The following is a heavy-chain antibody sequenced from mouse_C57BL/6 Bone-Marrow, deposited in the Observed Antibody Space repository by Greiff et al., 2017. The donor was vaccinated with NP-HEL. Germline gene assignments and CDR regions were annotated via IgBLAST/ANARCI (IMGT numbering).Heavy chain of an antibody. CDR3: ASGVCYGSSSFAY. CDR2: IYPGDGDT. D-gene: IGHD1-1*01. J-gene: IGHJ3*01. Sequence: QVQLQQSGPELVKPGASVKISCKASGYAFSSSWMNWVKQRPGKGLEWIGRIYPGDGDTNYNGKFKGKATLTADKSSSTAYMQLSSLTTENSAVYVCASGVCYGSSSFAYGGQGTRVTVSA. CDR1: GYAFSSSW. V-gene: IGHV1-82*01.